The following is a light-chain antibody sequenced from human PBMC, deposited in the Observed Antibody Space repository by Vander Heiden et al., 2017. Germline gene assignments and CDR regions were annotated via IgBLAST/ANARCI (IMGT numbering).Light chain of an antibody. CDR2: ATS. Sequence: IPLTQPPSSLSAFVGDRVTITCRASQTINNYLNWYQQKLGKAPDLLIYATSNLQSGVPSRLSGSGSGPDFTLTIRSVQPEDFATYFCQQGYSVPFTFGHGTKVEIK. CDR3: QQGYSVPFT. J-gene: IGKJ1*01. CDR1: QTINNY. V-gene: IGKV1-39*01.